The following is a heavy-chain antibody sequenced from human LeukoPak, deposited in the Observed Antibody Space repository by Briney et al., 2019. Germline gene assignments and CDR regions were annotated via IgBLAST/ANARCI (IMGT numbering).Heavy chain of an antibody. D-gene: IGHD6-13*01. V-gene: IGHV4-59*11. Sequence: PSETLSLTCTVSGGSISSHYWSWIRQPPGKGLEWIGYIYDSGSTNYNPSLKSRVTISVDTSKNQFSLKLSPVTAADTAVYYCARDVVAAAGTWDYWGQGTLVTVSS. CDR1: GGSISSHY. J-gene: IGHJ4*02. CDR2: IYDSGST. CDR3: ARDVVAAAGTWDY.